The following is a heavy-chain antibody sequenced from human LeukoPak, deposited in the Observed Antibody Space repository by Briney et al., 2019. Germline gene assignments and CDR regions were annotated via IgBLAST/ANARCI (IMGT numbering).Heavy chain of an antibody. Sequence: GGSLRLSCAASGFTFSSYGMHWVRQAPGKGLEWVAVIWYDGSNKYYADSVKGRFTISRDNSKNTLYLQMNSLRAEDTAVYYCARGRFLEWLPDTDFDYWGQGTLVTVSS. CDR1: GFTFSSYG. J-gene: IGHJ4*02. CDR2: IWYDGSNK. V-gene: IGHV3-33*01. CDR3: ARGRFLEWLPDTDFDY. D-gene: IGHD3-3*01.